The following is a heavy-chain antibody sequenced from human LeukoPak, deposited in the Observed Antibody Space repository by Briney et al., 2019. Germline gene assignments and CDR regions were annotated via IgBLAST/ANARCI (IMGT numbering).Heavy chain of an antibody. J-gene: IGHJ3*02. CDR1: GFTFNSYA. Sequence: GGSLRLSCAASGFTFNSYAMSWVRQAPGKGLEWVSTMSGSGGSTYYADSVKGRFTISRDNSKNTLYLQMNSLRAEDTAVYYCARSHSNPYDSSGYYYPFQDAFDIWGQGTMVTVSS. CDR2: MSGSGGST. D-gene: IGHD3-22*01. V-gene: IGHV3-23*01. CDR3: ARSHSNPYDSSGYYYPFQDAFDI.